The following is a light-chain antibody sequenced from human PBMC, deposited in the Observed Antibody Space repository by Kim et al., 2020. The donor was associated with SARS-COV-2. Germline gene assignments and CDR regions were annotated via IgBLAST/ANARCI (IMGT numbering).Light chain of an antibody. J-gene: IGKJ4*01. CDR1: QNIYNY. Sequence: DIQMTQSPSSLSASVGDRVTITCRASQNIYNYLKWYQQKPGKVPKLLIYSASSLHTGAPSKFSGSGSGTDFTLTINNLQPDDFATYYCQQSYSAPVTFGGGTKVDI. V-gene: IGKV1-39*01. CDR2: SAS. CDR3: QQSYSAPVT.